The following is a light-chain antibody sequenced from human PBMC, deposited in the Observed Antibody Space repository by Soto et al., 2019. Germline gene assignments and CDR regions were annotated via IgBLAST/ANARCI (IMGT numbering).Light chain of an antibody. CDR2: DVS. V-gene: IGLV2-14*01. CDR3: YSYTTSSTYV. CDR1: SSDVGGYNY. Sequence: QSALTQPASVSGSPGQSITISCSGTSSDVGGYNYVSWYQQHPGKAPQVMIYDVSNRPSGVSDRFSGSKSGNTASLTISGLQAEDEADYYCYSYTTSSTYVFGTGTKRTVL. J-gene: IGLJ1*01.